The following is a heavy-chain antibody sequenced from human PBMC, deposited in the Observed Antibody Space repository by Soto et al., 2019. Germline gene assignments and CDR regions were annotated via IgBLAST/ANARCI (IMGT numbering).Heavy chain of an antibody. CDR3: ARLGGYYQAFDQ. V-gene: IGHV4-59*08. J-gene: IGHJ4*02. CDR2: IYYSGST. Sequence: SETLSLTRTVSGGSISGYYWSWFRQPPGKGLEWIGYIYYSGSTTYTPSLKSRVTIAVDTSKNQFSLRLNSVTAADTAVYYCARLGGYYQAFDQWGQGSLVTVS. CDR1: GGSISGYY. D-gene: IGHD3-22*01.